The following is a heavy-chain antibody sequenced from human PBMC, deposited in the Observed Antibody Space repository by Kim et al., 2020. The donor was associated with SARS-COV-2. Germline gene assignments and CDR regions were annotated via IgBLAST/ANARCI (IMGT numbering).Heavy chain of an antibody. CDR1: GFTFSSYA. J-gene: IGHJ4*02. V-gene: IGHV3-30-3*01. D-gene: IGHD3-10*01. CDR2: ISYDGSNK. Sequence: GGSLRLSCAASGFTFSSYAMHWVRQAPGKGLEWVAVISYDGSNKYYADSVKGRFTISRDNSKNTLYLQMNSLRAEDTAVYYCARDGNYYGSGSEWDPRFSYYFDYWGQGTLVTVSS. CDR3: ARDGNYYGSGSEWDPRFSYYFDY.